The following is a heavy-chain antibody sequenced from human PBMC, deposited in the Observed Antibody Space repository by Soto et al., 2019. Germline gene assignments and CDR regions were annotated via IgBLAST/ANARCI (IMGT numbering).Heavy chain of an antibody. Sequence: EVQLVESGAEVKKPGESLRISCKGSGYSFTSYWISWVRQMPGKGMEWMGRIDPSDSYTNYSPSFQGHVTISADKSIRTGCLQWSSPKASDTAMYYCARRVLARVDFDPWGQGTLVTVSS. CDR2: IDPSDSYT. D-gene: IGHD3-3*02. V-gene: IGHV5-10-1*01. CDR1: GYSFTSYW. CDR3: ARRVLARVDFDP. J-gene: IGHJ5*02.